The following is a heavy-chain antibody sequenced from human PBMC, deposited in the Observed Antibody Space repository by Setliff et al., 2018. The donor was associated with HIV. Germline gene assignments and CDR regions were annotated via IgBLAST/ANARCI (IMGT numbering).Heavy chain of an antibody. V-gene: IGHV1-46*02. Sequence: ASVKVSCKASGCTFNSYAISWVRQAPGQGLEWMGVINPSGGSTSYAQKFQGRVTMTRDKSTSTVYMELSSLRSEDTAVYYCARNPRIAVAGTDYYYYMDVWGKGTTVTVSS. D-gene: IGHD6-19*01. CDR2: INPSGGST. CDR3: ARNPRIAVAGTDYYYYMDV. CDR1: GCTFNSYA. J-gene: IGHJ6*03.